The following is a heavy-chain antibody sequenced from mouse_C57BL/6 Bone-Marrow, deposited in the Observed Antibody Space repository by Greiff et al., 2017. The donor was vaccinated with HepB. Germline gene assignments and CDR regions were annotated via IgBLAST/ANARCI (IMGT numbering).Heavy chain of an antibody. Sequence: EVQGVESGGGLVQPGGSLKLSCAASGFTFSDYYMYWVRQTPEKRLEWVAYISNGGGSTYYPDTVKGRFTISRDNAKNTLYLQMSRLKSEDTAMYYCASYDGYYKRGAMDYWGQGTSVTVSS. D-gene: IGHD2-3*01. CDR1: GFTFSDYY. CDR3: ASYDGYYKRGAMDY. J-gene: IGHJ4*01. CDR2: ISNGGGST. V-gene: IGHV5-12*01.